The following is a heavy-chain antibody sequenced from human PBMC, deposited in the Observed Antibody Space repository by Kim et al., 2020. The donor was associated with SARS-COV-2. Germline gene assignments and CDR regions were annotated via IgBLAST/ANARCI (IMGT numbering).Heavy chain of an antibody. CDR3: ARVTFGLVDYMDV. D-gene: IGHD3-3*01. CDR1: GFTVNTSY. CDR2: MYDDGRT. V-gene: IGHV3-66*01. J-gene: IGHJ6*03. Sequence: GGSLRLSCVASGFTVNTSYMSWVRQGLGKGLDGVSVMYDDGRTYYGESVKGRFTISRDNSKNTVTLQMNRLRAEDTAVYYCARVTFGLVDYMDVWGRGT.